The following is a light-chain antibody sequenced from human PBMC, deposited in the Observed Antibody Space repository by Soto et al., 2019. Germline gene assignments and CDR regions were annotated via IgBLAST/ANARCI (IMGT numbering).Light chain of an antibody. CDR1: SSDVGTSNY. Sequence: QSVLTQPPSASGSPGQSVTISCTGTSSDVGTSNYVSWYQQHPGKAPKLMIYEVTKRPSGVPDRFSGSKSGNTASLTVSGLQADDEADYYCSSGSGTDILYVFGTGTKVNVL. CDR2: EVT. V-gene: IGLV2-8*01. J-gene: IGLJ1*01. CDR3: SSGSGTDILYV.